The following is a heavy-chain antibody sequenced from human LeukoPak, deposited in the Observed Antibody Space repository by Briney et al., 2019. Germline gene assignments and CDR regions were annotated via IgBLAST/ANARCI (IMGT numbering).Heavy chain of an antibody. CDR1: GFTFSSYW. J-gene: IGHJ4*02. CDR2: IKQDGSEK. D-gene: IGHD5-12*01. CDR3: ARDLGYSGYEDGERDY. Sequence: GGSLRPSCAASGFTFSSYWMSWVRQAPGKGLEWVANIKQDGSEKYYVDSVKGRFTISRDNAKNSLYLQMNSLRAEDTAVYYCARDLGYSGYEDGERDYWGQGTLVTVSS. V-gene: IGHV3-7*01.